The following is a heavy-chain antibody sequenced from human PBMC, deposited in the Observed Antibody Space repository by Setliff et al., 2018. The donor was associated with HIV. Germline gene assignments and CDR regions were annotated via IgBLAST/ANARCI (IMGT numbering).Heavy chain of an antibody. V-gene: IGHV3-66*02. CDR3: ARDYYDSSGYYSFDY. CDR2: IYSGGST. Sequence: GGSLRLSXAASGFTVSRHDMXXXXQAPGKGLEWVSVIYSGGSTYYADSVKGRFTISRDNSKNTLYLQMNSLRAEDTAVYYCARDYYDSSGYYSFDYWGQGTLVTVSS. J-gene: IGHJ4*02. D-gene: IGHD3-22*01. CDR1: GFTVSRHD.